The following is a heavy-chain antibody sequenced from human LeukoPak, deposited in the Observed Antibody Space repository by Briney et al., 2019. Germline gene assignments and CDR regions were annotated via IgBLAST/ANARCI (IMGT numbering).Heavy chain of an antibody. J-gene: IGHJ6*03. V-gene: IGHV4-4*09. CDR2: IYTSGST. CDR1: GGSISSYC. D-gene: IGHD4-11*01. CDR3: ARTTVNTFYYYMDV. Sequence: PSETLSLTCTVPGGSISSYCWSWIRQPPGPRLESIGYIYTSGSTNYNPSLQSRVTISVDTSKNQFSLKLSSVTAADTAVYYCARTTVNTFYYYMDVWGKGTTVTVSS.